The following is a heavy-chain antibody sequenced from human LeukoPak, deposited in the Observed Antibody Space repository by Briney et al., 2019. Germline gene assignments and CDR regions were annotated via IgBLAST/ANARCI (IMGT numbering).Heavy chain of an antibody. CDR2: INHSGST. D-gene: IGHD6-13*01. J-gene: IGHJ5*02. CDR1: GGSFSGYY. V-gene: IGHV4-34*01. Sequence: SETLSLTCAVYGGSFSGYYWSWIRQPPGKVLEWIGEINHSGSTNYNPSLKSRVTISVDTSKNQFSLKLSSVTAADTAVYYCARHSSSWPRVGFDPWGQGTLVTVSS. CDR3: ARHSSSWPRVGFDP.